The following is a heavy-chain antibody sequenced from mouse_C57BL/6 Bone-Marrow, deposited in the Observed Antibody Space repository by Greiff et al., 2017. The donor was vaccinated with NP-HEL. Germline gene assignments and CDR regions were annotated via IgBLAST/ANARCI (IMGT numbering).Heavy chain of an antibody. V-gene: IGHV5-12*01. CDR1: GFTFSDYY. D-gene: IGHD1-1*01. CDR3: ARANYYGSSFYWYFDV. Sequence: EVQRVESGGGLVQPGGSLKLSCAASGFTFSDYYMYWVRQTPEKRLEWVAYISNGGGSTYYPDTVKGRFTISRDNAKNTLYLQMSRLKSEDTAMYYCARANYYGSSFYWYFDVWGTGTTVTVSS. J-gene: IGHJ1*03. CDR2: ISNGGGST.